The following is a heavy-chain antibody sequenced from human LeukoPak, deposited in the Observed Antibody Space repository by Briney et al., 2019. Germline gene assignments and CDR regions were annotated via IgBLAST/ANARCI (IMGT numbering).Heavy chain of an antibody. CDR2: IKQDGSEE. CDR1: GFTFNNYW. J-gene: IGHJ5*02. V-gene: IGHV3-7*01. CDR3: ARSYISPNWFDP. D-gene: IGHD3-16*01. Sequence: GGSLRLSCEASGFTFNNYWTSWLRQTPGKGLEWVANIKQDGSEEYYLDSVKGRFSVSRDNGKDSLYLQMNSLRAEDTAIYYCARSYISPNWFDPWGQGTLVTVSS.